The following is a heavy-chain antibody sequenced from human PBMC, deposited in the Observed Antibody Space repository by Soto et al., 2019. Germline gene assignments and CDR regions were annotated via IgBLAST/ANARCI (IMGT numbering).Heavy chain of an antibody. V-gene: IGHV1-18*01. CDR2: ISAYNGNT. D-gene: IGHD3-3*01. J-gene: IGHJ4*02. CDR1: GYTFTSYG. CDR3: ARFNDFRSGYYPAPDY. Sequence: ASVKVSCKASGYTFTSYGISWVRQAPGQGLEWMGWISAYNGNTNYAQKLQGRVTMTTDTSTSTAYMELRSLRSDDTAVYYCARFNDFRSGYYPAPDYWGQGTLVTVSS.